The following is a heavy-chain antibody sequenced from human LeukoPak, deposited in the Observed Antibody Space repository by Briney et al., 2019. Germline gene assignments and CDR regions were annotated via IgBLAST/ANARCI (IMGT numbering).Heavy chain of an antibody. D-gene: IGHD3-22*01. CDR3: AGDQYYYDSSGYLFDY. J-gene: IGHJ4*02. CDR1: GVSISSYY. V-gene: IGHV4-4*07. Sequence: PSETLSLTCTVSGVSISSYYWSWIRQPAGKGLEWIGRIYTSGSSNYNPSLKSRVTMSVDTSENQFSLKLSSVTAADTAVYYCAGDQYYYDSSGYLFDYWGQGTLVTVSS. CDR2: IYTSGSS.